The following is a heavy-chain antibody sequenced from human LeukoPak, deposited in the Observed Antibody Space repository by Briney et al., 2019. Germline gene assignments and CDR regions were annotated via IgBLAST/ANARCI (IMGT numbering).Heavy chain of an antibody. CDR2: MHYTGST. CDR3: ASAAGAVAGTNWFDP. Sequence: SETLSLTCTVSGGSVSSGSYYWSWIRQPPGKGLEWIGHMHYTGSTYYNPSLKSRTTISVDTSKNQFSLKLSSVTVADTAVYYCASAAGAVAGTNWFDPWGQGTLVTVSS. J-gene: IGHJ5*02. D-gene: IGHD6-19*01. CDR1: GGSVSSGSYY. V-gene: IGHV4-30-4*01.